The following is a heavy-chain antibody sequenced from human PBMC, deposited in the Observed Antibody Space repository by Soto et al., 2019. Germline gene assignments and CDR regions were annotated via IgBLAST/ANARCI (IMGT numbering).Heavy chain of an antibody. CDR3: ARDSAYCRSTSCYLSYYYYMDV. D-gene: IGHD2-2*01. CDR2: IKQDGSEK. CDR1: GFTFSNHW. J-gene: IGHJ6*03. V-gene: IGHV3-7*01. Sequence: EVQVVESGGGLVQPGGSLRLSCAASGFTFSNHWMTWVRQAPGKGLEWVANIKQDGSEKYYVDSVKGRFTRSRDNAKSSLSLQMNSLRVEDTAVYYCARDSAYCRSTSCYLSYYYYMDVWGKGTTVTVSS.